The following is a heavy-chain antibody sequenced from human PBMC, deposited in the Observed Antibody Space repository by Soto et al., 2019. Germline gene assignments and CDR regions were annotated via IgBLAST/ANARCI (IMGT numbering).Heavy chain of an antibody. CDR2: IIPMLTVA. J-gene: IGHJ3*01. CDR3: SIGSWSAETFDV. Sequence: QVHLIQSGAEVKKTGSSVKVSCNAAGGTFNTYTLIWVRQAPGHGLEWMGSIIPMLTVANSAQKFQGSCTLTADKATSTAFIELTSLRSDDTAVYYCSIGSWSAETFDVWGQGTMVTVSS. V-gene: IGHV1-69*02. D-gene: IGHD2-2*01. CDR1: GGTFNTYT.